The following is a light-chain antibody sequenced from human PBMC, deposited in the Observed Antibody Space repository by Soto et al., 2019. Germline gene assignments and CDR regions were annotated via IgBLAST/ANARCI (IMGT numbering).Light chain of an antibody. V-gene: IGKV3-20*01. CDR3: HRYGTSLPLT. CDR1: QSVTSSY. J-gene: IGKJ4*01. CDR2: GAS. Sequence: EIVLMQSPGTLSLSPGERATLSCRASQSVTSSYLAWYQQKPGQAPRLLIGGASRRATGVPDRFSGSGSGTDFTLTISRLEPEAFAVYYCHRYGTSLPLTFGGGPKVNTK.